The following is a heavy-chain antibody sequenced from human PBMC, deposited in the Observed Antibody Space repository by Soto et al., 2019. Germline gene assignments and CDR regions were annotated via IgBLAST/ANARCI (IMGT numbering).Heavy chain of an antibody. V-gene: IGHV3-23*01. J-gene: IGHJ5*02. CDR2: ISGSGGST. Sequence: EVQLLESGGGLVQPGGSLRLSCAASGFTFSSYAMSWVRQAPGKGLEWVSAISGSGGSTYYADSVKGRFTISRDDSKNTLYLQMNSLRAEDTAVYYCAKDTASREYSSSSLAWGQGTLVTVSS. CDR1: GFTFSSYA. CDR3: AKDTASREYSSSSLA. D-gene: IGHD6-6*01.